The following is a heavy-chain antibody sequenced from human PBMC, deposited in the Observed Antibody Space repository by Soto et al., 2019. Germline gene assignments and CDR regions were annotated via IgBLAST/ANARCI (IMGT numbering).Heavy chain of an antibody. CDR2: ISHSGST. V-gene: IGHV4-4*02. CDR3: AARHFCSNTNCYLDP. J-gene: IGHJ5*02. Sequence: SETLSLTCAVSGDSINSSHWWNWVRQPPGKGLEWIGQISHSGSTNYNPSLTSRVNKSVDKSKNHFSLKLTSVTAADTAVYYCAARHFCSNTNCYLDPWGQGTLVTVSS. CDR1: GDSINSSHW. D-gene: IGHD2-2*01.